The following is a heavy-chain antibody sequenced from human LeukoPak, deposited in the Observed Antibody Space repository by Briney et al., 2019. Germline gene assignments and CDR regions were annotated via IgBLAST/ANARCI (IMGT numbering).Heavy chain of an antibody. CDR3: ARLGQQWLVPDY. D-gene: IGHD6-19*01. CDR1: GGSFSGYY. Sequence: SETLSLTCAVYGGSFSGYYWSRIRQPPGKGLEWIGEINHSGSTNYNLSLKSRVTISVDTSKNQFSLKLSSVTAADTAVYYCARLGQQWLVPDYWGQGTLVTVSS. J-gene: IGHJ4*02. CDR2: INHSGST. V-gene: IGHV4-34*01.